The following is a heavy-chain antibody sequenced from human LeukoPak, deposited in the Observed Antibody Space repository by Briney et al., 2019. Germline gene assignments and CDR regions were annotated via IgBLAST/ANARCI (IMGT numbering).Heavy chain of an antibody. Sequence: GGSLRLSCAASGFTFTSYSMNWVRQAPGKGLEWVSTISGGGGSTYYADSVKGRFTISRDSSKNTLYLQVNSLRAEHTAVYYCAKGGKWDVTPFDYWGQGTLVTVSS. CDR1: GFTFTSYS. D-gene: IGHD1-26*01. J-gene: IGHJ4*02. CDR3: AKGGKWDVTPFDY. CDR2: ISGGGGST. V-gene: IGHV3-23*01.